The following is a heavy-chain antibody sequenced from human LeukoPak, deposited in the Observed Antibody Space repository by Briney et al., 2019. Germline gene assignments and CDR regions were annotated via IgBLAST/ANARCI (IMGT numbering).Heavy chain of an antibody. Sequence: GGSLRLSCAASGFTFSNYAMYWVRQAPGKGLEWVAVIWHDGSEKHYVDSVKGRFTISRDNAKNSLYLQMNSLRAEDTAVYYCARDDSTGIYYYMDVWGKGTTVTVSS. CDR2: IWHDGSEK. J-gene: IGHJ6*03. V-gene: IGHV3-33*08. D-gene: IGHD1-1*01. CDR1: GFTFSNYA. CDR3: ARDDSTGIYYYMDV.